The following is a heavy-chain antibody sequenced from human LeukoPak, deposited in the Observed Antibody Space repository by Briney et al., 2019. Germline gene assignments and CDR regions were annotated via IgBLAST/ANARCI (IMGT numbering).Heavy chain of an antibody. D-gene: IGHD2-15*01. CDR3: ARDRGVYCSGGTCEAPY. CDR2: IKQDGSEK. J-gene: IGHJ4*02. Sequence: GGSLRLSCAASGFTFNYYWMTWVRQAPGKGVEWVANIKQDGSEKYYVDSVKGRFTISRDKAKNSLYLQMNSLRAEDTAVYYCARDRGVYCSGGTCEAPYWGQGTLVTVSS. CDR1: GFTFNYYW. V-gene: IGHV3-7*05.